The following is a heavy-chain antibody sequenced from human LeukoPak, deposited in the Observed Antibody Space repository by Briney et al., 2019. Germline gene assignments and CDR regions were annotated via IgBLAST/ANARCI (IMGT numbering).Heavy chain of an antibody. V-gene: IGHV3-21*01. D-gene: IGHD6-19*01. CDR3: ARHPIAVTGTGRY. Sequence: GGSLRLSCAAAKFTFSNYSMNWVRQAPGKGLEWVSSISSRSSYIYYANSVKGRFTISRDNAKNAVYLQMNSLGAEDTAMYYCARHPIAVTGTGRYWGQGTLVTVSS. J-gene: IGHJ4*02. CDR1: KFTFSNYS. CDR2: ISSRSSYI.